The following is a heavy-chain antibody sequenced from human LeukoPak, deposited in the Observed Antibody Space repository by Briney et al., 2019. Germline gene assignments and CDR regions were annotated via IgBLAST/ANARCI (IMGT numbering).Heavy chain of an antibody. CDR2: AYYSGHT. CDR3: ARHPFATPFDY. D-gene: IGHD2-15*01. Sequence: SEALSLTCTVSGGSISDNYWSWIRQPPGKGLEWIGYAYYSGHTNYNSSLKSRVTMSLDTSKSQFSLRLSSVTAADTAVYFCARHPFATPFDYWGPGTLVTVSS. CDR1: GGSISDNY. V-gene: IGHV4-59*08. J-gene: IGHJ4*02.